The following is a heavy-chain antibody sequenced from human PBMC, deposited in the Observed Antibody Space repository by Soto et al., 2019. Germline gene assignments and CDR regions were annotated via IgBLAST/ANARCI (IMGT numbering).Heavy chain of an antibody. V-gene: IGHV4-31*03. CDR3: ARDQGLHLGELSLGVDAFDI. CDR2: IYYSGST. Sequence: SETLSLTCTVSGGSISSGGYYWRWIRQHPGKGLEWIGYIYYSGSTYYNPSLKSRVTISVDTSKNQFSLKLSSVTAADTAVYYCARDQGLHLGELSLGVDAFDIWGQGTMVTVSS. D-gene: IGHD3-16*02. CDR1: GGSISSGGYY. J-gene: IGHJ3*02.